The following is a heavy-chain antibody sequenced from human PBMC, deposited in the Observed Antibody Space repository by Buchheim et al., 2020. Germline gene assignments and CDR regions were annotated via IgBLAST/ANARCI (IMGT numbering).Heavy chain of an antibody. Sequence: QLQLQESGPGLVKPSETLSLTCNVSGGSISSSSYYWGWIRQPPGKGLEWIGSIYYSGRTYYNPSLKSRVTISVDPSKNKFSLKLSSVTAADTAVYYCARRVFAMVTAIYDDWGQGTL. CDR2: IYYSGRT. CDR1: GGSISSSSYY. V-gene: IGHV4-39*01. CDR3: ARRVFAMVTAIYDD. J-gene: IGHJ4*02. D-gene: IGHD2-21*02.